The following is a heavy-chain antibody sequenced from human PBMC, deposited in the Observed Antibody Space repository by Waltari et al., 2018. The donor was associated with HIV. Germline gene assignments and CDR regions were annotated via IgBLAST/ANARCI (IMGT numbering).Heavy chain of an antibody. V-gene: IGHV3-73*01. CDR2: IRSNANSYAT. D-gene: IGHD2-15*01. CDR3: TMGDIVDPDSWYFDL. CDR1: GFTFSGSA. J-gene: IGHJ2*01. Sequence: EVQLVESGGGLVQPGGSLKLSCAASGFTFSGSAMHWVRQASGKGLEWVGRIRSNANSYATAYAASVKGRVTISRDESKNTAYLQMNSLKTEDTAVYYCTMGDIVDPDSWYFDLWGRGTLVTVSS.